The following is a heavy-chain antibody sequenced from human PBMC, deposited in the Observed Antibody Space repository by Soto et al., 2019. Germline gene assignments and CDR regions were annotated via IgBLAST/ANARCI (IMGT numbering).Heavy chain of an antibody. Sequence: PSETLSLTCTVSGGSISSYYLSWIRQPPGKGLEWIGYIYYSGSTNYNPSLKSRVTISVDTSKNQFSLKLSSVTAADTAVYYCARHGGHSGYEFYYYYGMDVWGQGTTVTVSS. CDR3: ARHGGHSGYEFYYYYGMDV. V-gene: IGHV4-59*08. CDR1: GGSISSYY. CDR2: IYYSGST. D-gene: IGHD5-12*01. J-gene: IGHJ6*02.